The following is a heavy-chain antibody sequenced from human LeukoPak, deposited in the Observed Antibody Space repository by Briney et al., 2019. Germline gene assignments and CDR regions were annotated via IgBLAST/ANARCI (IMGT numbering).Heavy chain of an antibody. D-gene: IGHD2-2*02. J-gene: IGHJ5*02. CDR2: IYTSGST. CDR3: ARGLPAAINFVGWFDP. CDR1: GGSISSGSYY. V-gene: IGHV4-61*02. Sequence: PSQTLSLTCTVSGGSISSGSYYWSWIRQPAGKGLEWIGRIYTSGSTNYNPSLKSRVTISVDTSKNQFSLKLSSVTAADTAVYYCARGLPAAINFVGWFDPWGQGTLVTVSS.